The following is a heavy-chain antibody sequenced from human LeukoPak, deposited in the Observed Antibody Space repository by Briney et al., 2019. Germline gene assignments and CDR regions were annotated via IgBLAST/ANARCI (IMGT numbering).Heavy chain of an antibody. CDR1: GGSINSNTYF. Sequence: SETLSLTCTVSGGSINSNTYFWGWIRQPPGKGLEYIGSIYYSGSTYYNPSLKSRVTISVDTSKNQFSLRLSSVTAADTAVYYCARDNYSASSGYYPLEDWGQGTLVTVSS. D-gene: IGHD3-22*01. CDR2: IYYSGST. J-gene: IGHJ4*02. V-gene: IGHV4-39*07. CDR3: ARDNYSASSGYYPLED.